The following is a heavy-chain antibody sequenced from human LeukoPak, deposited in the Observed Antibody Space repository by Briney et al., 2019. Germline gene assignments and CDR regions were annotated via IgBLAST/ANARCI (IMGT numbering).Heavy chain of an antibody. Sequence: SVKVSCKSSGGTFSTYAISWVRQAPGQGLEWMGGIVPIFGTPNNAQNFQGRLTITADESTSTAYMDLSSLRSEDTAMYYCTTSTGYYYVPGYWGQGTLVTVSS. D-gene: IGHD3-22*01. V-gene: IGHV1-69*13. J-gene: IGHJ4*02. CDR2: IVPIFGTP. CDR1: GGTFSTYA. CDR3: TTSTGYYYVPGY.